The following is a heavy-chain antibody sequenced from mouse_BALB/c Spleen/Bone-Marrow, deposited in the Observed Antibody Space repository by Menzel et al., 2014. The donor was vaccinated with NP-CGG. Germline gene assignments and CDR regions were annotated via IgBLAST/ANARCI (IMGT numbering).Heavy chain of an antibody. D-gene: IGHD1-1*01. Sequence: VQLQQSGAELAKPGASVKMSCKVSGYTFTNYWMHWVKQRPGQGLEWIGYINPSTGYTEYNQKFKGKATLTADKSSSTAYMQLSSLTSEDSAVYYCARIYYYGRDYWGQGTTLTVSS. CDR1: GYTFTNYW. CDR2: INPSTGYT. CDR3: ARIYYYGRDY. V-gene: IGHV1-7*01. J-gene: IGHJ2*01.